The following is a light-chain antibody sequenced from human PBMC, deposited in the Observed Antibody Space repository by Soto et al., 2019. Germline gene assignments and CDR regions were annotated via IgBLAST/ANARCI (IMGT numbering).Light chain of an antibody. CDR3: LHYHSFPWT. CDR1: QRISIW. CDR2: KAS. V-gene: IGKV1-5*03. J-gene: IGKJ1*01. Sequence: DIQMTQSPSPLSASVGARVPITCRASQRISIWLAWYRQKPGKAPNLLIYKASSLQSGVPSRFSASGSETEFNLTISSLQPDDFATYYCLHYHSFPWTFGQGTKVDIE.